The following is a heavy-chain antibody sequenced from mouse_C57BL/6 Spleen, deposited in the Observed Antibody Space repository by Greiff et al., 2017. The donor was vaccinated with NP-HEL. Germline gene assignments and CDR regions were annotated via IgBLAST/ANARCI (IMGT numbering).Heavy chain of an antibody. V-gene: IGHV5-15*01. CDR1: GFTFSDYG. CDR3: ARRDYDGFAY. J-gene: IGHJ3*01. CDR2: ISNLAYSI. D-gene: IGHD2-4*01. Sequence: EVKVVESGGGLVQPGGSLKLSCAASGFTFSDYGMAWVRQAPRKGPEWVAFISNLAYSIYYADTVTGRFTISRENAKNTLYLEMSSLRSEDTAMYYCARRDYDGFAYWGQGTLVTVSA.